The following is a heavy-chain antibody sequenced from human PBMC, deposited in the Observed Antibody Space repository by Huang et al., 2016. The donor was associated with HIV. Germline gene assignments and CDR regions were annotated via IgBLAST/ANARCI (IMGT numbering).Heavy chain of an antibody. CDR2: ILVEGGNK. D-gene: IGHD2-21*02. CDR1: GFSFRYYG. J-gene: IGHJ4*02. Sequence: QEQLVESGGGVVQTGGSLRLSCATSGFSFRYYGMHWVRQGPGKWLEWVAFILVEGGNKHYADSAKGRFTISRDNSKKMLFLEMNSLRGDDTAFYYCATDLGGYSFDYWGQGALVSVSS. CDR3: ATDLGGYSFDY. V-gene: IGHV3-30*02.